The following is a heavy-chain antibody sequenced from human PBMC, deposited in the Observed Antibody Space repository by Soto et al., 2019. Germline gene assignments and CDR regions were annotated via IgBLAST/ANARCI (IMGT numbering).Heavy chain of an antibody. J-gene: IGHJ2*01. V-gene: IGHV1-69*12. CDR2: IIPIFGTT. Sequence: QVQLVQSGAEVKKPGSSVKVSCKASGGTFSNYPISWVRQAPGQGLEWMGGIIPIFGTTNYAQKFKGRVTTTADESTSTAYMELSSLRSEDTAVFYCARGNHRWLQLWYFDLWGRGTLVTVSS. D-gene: IGHD5-12*01. CDR1: GGTFSNYP. CDR3: ARGNHRWLQLWYFDL.